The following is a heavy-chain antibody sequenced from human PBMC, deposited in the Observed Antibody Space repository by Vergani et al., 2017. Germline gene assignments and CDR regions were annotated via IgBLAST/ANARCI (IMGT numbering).Heavy chain of an antibody. CDR1: GYTLTELS. CDR2: FDPEDGET. D-gene: IGHD2-2*01. CDR3: ATFPKNYQLLSSLFDY. J-gene: IGHJ4*02. Sequence: QVQLVQSGAEVKKPGASVKVSCKVSGYTLTELSMHWVRPAPGKGLEWMGGFDPEDGETIYAQKFQGRVTMTEDTSTDTAYMELSSLRSEDTAVYYCATFPKNYQLLSSLFDYWGQGTLVTVSS. V-gene: IGHV1-24*01.